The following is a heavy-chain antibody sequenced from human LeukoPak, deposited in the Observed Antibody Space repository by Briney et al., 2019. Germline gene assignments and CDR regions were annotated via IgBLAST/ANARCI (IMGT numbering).Heavy chain of an antibody. CDR2: INHSGST. D-gene: IGHD1-26*01. Sequence: SETLSLTCAVYGGSFSGYYWSWIRQPPGKGLGWIGEINHSGSTNYNPSLKSRVTISVDTSKNQFSLKLSSVTAADTAVYYCARRRGAWATHSGSYYRSYYYYMDVWGKGTTVTVSS. CDR3: ARRRGAWATHSGSYYRSYYYYMDV. J-gene: IGHJ6*03. V-gene: IGHV4-34*01. CDR1: GGSFSGYY.